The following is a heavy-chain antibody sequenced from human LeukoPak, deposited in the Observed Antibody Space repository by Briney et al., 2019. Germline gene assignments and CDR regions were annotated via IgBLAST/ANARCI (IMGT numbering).Heavy chain of an antibody. CDR1: GYTFTSYG. CDR3: AIEDMSGYDLNYYYMDV. J-gene: IGHJ6*03. CDR2: ISAYNGNT. Sequence: ASVKVSCKASGYTFTSYGISLVRQAPGQGLEWMGWISAYNGNTNYAQKLQGRVTMTTDTSTSTAYMELRSLRSDDTAVYYCAIEDMSGYDLNYYYMDVWGKGTTVTVSS. D-gene: IGHD5-12*01. V-gene: IGHV1-18*01.